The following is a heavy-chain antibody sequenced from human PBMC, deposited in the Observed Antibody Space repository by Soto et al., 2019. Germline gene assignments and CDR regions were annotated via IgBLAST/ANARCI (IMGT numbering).Heavy chain of an antibody. CDR2: IIPILGIA. CDR3: AIPVLDFGEFSLDY. Sequence: ASVKVSCKASGYTFTSYGISWVRQAPGQGLEWMGRIIPILGIANYAQKFQGRVTITADKSTSTAYMELSSLRSEDTAVYYCAIPVLDFGEFSLDYWGQGTLVTVSS. V-gene: IGHV1-69*04. CDR1: GYTFTSYG. J-gene: IGHJ4*02. D-gene: IGHD3-10*01.